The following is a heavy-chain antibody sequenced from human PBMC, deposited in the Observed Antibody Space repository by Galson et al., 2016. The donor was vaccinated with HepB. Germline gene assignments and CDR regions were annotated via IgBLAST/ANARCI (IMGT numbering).Heavy chain of an antibody. CDR1: GGTFSIYA. V-gene: IGHV1-69*06. J-gene: IGHJ4*02. Sequence: SVKVSCKASGGTFSIYAISWVRQAPGQGLEWMGGIIPIFGTANYAQKFQGRVTITADKSTSTAYMELTSLRSEDTAAYYCVRRGDGYKYDYWGQGTLVTVSS. CDR3: VRRGDGYKYDY. D-gene: IGHD5-24*01. CDR2: IIPIFGTA.